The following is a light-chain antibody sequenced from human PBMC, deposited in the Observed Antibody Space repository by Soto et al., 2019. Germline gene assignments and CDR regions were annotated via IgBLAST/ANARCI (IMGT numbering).Light chain of an antibody. Sequence: EIVMTQSPVTLSVSPGERATLSCRASQSVSSNYLAWYQQIPGQAPRLLIYGVSSRAAGIPDRFSGSGSGTDFTLTINRLEPEDFAVYYCQQYHNTPITFGQGTRLEIK. J-gene: IGKJ5*01. CDR2: GVS. V-gene: IGKV3-20*01. CDR1: QSVSSNY. CDR3: QQYHNTPIT.